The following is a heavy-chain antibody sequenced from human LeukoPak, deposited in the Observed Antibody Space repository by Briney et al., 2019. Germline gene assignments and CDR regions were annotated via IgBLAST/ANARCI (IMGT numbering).Heavy chain of an antibody. CDR3: AKVSMRVAATHSDAFDI. J-gene: IGHJ3*02. V-gene: IGHV3-23*01. D-gene: IGHD2-15*01. CDR1: GFTFSSYA. Sequence: QPGGSLRLSCAASGFTFSSYAMTWVRQAPGKGLEWVSAISGSGGSTVYADSVKGRFTISRDNSKNTLYLQMNSLRAEDTAVYYCAKVSMRVAATHSDAFDIWGQGTMVTVSS. CDR2: ISGSGGST.